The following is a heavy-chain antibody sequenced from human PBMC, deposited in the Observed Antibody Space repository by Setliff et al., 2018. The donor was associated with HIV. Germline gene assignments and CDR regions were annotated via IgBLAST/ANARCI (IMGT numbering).Heavy chain of an antibody. CDR2: IDHTGSA. D-gene: IGHD6-19*01. CDR1: GGSFSAYY. J-gene: IGHJ4*02. Sequence: SETLSLTCAVSGGSFSAYYWTWIRQSPHKGLGWVGEIDHTGSAYYNPSLTSRVTISVDTSKNRFSLELSSVTAADTALYYCARGPRVSAAVVETPSAYWGQGTRVTVSS. CDR3: ARGPRVSAAVVETPSAY. V-gene: IGHV4-34*01.